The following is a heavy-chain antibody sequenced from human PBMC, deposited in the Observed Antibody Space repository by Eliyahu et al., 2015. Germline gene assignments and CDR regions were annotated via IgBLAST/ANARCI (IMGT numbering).Heavy chain of an antibody. Sequence: QITLKESGPTLVKXTQTLTLXCXFSXFSLSTSGVGVGWIRQPPGKALEWLALIYWDDDKRYSPSLKSRLTITKDTSKNXVVLTMTNMDPVDTATYYCAHSYYSGYDGPFDYWGQGTLVTVSS. D-gene: IGHD5-12*01. J-gene: IGHJ4*02. CDR3: AHSYYSGYDGPFDY. CDR2: IYWDDDK. V-gene: IGHV2-5*02. CDR1: XFSLSTSGVG.